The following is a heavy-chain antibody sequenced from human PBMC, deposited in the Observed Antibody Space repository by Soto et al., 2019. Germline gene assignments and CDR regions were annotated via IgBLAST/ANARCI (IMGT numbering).Heavy chain of an antibody. V-gene: IGHV3-7*01. J-gene: IGHJ3*02. CDR3: ARDSLRAPPEAFDI. Sequence: GGSLRLSCAASGFTFSSYWMSWVRQAPGKGLEWVANIKQDGSEKYYVDSVKGRFTISRDNAKNSLYLQMNSLRAEDTAVYYCARDSLRAPPEAFDIWGQGTMVT. CDR1: GFTFSSYW. CDR2: IKQDGSEK.